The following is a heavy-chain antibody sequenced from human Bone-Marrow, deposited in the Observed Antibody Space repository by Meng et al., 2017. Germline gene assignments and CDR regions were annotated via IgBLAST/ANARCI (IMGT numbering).Heavy chain of an antibody. V-gene: IGHV4-61*05. D-gene: IGHD3-3*01. J-gene: IGHJ4*02. CDR2: IYYSGST. Sequence: GSLRLSCTVSGGSISSSSYYWGWIRQPPGKGLEWIGYIYYSGSTNYNPSLKSRVTISVDTSKNQFSLKLSSVTAADTAVYYCARGNFGGYYDFTDYWGQGTLVTVSS. CDR1: GGSISSSSYY. CDR3: ARGNFGGYYDFTDY.